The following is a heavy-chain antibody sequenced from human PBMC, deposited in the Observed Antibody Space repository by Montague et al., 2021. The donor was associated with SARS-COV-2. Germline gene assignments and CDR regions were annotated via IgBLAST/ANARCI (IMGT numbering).Heavy chain of an antibody. CDR2: ITEEGSQK. CDR1: GFTFTTHC. V-gene: IGHV3-7*01. J-gene: IGHJ4*02. D-gene: IGHD1-1*01. CDR3: TALARTDPFDY. Sequence: SLRLSCAASGFTFTTHCMHWVRQAPGKGLEWVANITEEGSQKYYVDSVKGRFTISRDNARNTLYLQMTSLRAEDTAVYYCTALARTDPFDYWGQGNLVTVSS.